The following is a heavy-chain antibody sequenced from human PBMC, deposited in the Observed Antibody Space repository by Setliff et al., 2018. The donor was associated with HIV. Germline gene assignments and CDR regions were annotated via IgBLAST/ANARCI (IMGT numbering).Heavy chain of an antibody. D-gene: IGHD6-19*01. J-gene: IGHJ4*02. V-gene: IGHV4-61*09. Sequence: SETLSLTCTVSGAYISSGSHYWRWIRQPAGKGLEWIGHIYTSGFTNYNPSLKSRVTISVDTSKNQFSLKLDSVTAADTAVYYCARDNEQMAVPGAVFDYWGQGTLVTVS. CDR1: GAYISSGSHY. CDR3: ARDNEQMAVPGAVFDY. CDR2: IYTSGFT.